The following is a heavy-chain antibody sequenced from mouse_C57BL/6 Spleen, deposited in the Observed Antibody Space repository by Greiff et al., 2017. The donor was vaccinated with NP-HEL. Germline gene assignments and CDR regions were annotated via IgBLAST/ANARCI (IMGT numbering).Heavy chain of an antibody. Sequence: QVHVKQSGAELVKPGASVKLSCTASGYTFTEYTIHWVKQRSGQGLEWIGWFYSGSGSIKYNEKLKDKVTLTADKSDSTVYMELSRLKSEDSAVDFCARHEETAQSYYFDYWGQGTTLTVSS. CDR2: FYSGSGSI. V-gene: IGHV1-62-2*01. CDR3: ARHEETAQSYYFDY. CDR1: GYTFTEYT. D-gene: IGHD3-2*02. J-gene: IGHJ2*01.